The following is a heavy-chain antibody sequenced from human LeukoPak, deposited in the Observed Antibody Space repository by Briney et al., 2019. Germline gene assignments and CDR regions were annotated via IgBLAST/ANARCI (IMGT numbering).Heavy chain of an antibody. D-gene: IGHD5-18*01. V-gene: IGHV1-18*01. Sequence: ASVKVSCKASGYTFTSYGISWVRQAPGQGLEWMGWISAYNGNTNYAQKLQGRVTMTTDTSTSTAYMELRSLRSDDTAVYYCARATDKAIPGEFDYWGQGTLVTVSS. CDR2: ISAYNGNT. CDR3: ARATDKAIPGEFDY. CDR1: GYTFTSYG. J-gene: IGHJ4*02.